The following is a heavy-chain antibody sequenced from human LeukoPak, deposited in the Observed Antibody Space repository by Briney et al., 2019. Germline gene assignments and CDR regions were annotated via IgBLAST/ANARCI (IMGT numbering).Heavy chain of an antibody. V-gene: IGHV3-48*01. CDR3: ARESITGHRDFDY. J-gene: IGHJ4*02. CDR2: ISSGSRTI. Sequence: GGSLRLSCAASGFTFSSYSMNWVRQAPGKGLEWLSYISSGSRTIFYADSVKGRFTTSRDNAKNSLFLQMNSLRAEDTAVYYCARESITGHRDFDYWGQGTLVTVSS. D-gene: IGHD1-20*01. CDR1: GFTFSSYS.